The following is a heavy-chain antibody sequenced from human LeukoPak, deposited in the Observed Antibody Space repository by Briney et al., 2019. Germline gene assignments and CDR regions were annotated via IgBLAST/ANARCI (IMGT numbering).Heavy chain of an antibody. D-gene: IGHD6-19*01. V-gene: IGHV3-21*01. CDR1: GFTFSSYS. Sequence: PGGSLRLSCAASGFTFSSYSMNWVRQAPGKGLEWVSSISSSSSYIYYADSVKGRFTISRDNAKNSLYLQMNSLRAEDTAVYYCARGSGWYIKKFDYWGQGTLVTVSS. J-gene: IGHJ4*02. CDR2: ISSSSSYI. CDR3: ARGSGWYIKKFDY.